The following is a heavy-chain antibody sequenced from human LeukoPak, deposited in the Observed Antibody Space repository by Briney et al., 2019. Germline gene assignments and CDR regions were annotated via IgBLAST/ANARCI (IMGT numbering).Heavy chain of an antibody. J-gene: IGHJ3*02. CDR1: GYIFTSYG. CDR2: ISAYNGNT. V-gene: IGHV1-18*01. Sequence: ASVKVSCKASGYIFTSYGIAWVRQAPGQGLEWMGWISAYNGNTNYAQRLQDRLTVTTDTSTGTAYMELRSLRSDDTAVYYCARRYSGSHSRAFDIWGQGTMVTVSS. CDR3: ARRYSGSHSRAFDI. D-gene: IGHD1-26*01.